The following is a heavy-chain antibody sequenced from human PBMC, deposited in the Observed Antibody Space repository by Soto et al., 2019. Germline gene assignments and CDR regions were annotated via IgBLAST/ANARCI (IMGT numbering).Heavy chain of an antibody. CDR1: GGSISSSSYY. D-gene: IGHD3-22*01. CDR2: IYYSGST. J-gene: IGHJ4*02. CDR3: ASYDSSGGLIDY. Sequence: QLQLQESGPGLVKPSETLSLTCTVSGGSISSSSYYWGWIRQPPGKGLEWIGRIYYSGSTYYTPFRQSQVTLSVNTSKNPFSLELSSVTAADPAVYYCASYDSSGGLIDYWGQGTLFTVSS. V-gene: IGHV4-39*01.